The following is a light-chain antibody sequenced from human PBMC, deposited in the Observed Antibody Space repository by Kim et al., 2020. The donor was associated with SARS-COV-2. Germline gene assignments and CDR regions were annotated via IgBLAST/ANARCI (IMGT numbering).Light chain of an antibody. V-gene: IGKV4-1*01. Sequence: DIVMTQSPDSLAVSLGERATINCKSSQSVLHTSDNKNYLAWYQQKPGQPPKLLIYWASTRESGVPDRFSGSGSGADFTLTISSLQAEDVAVYYCQQSYSISPYTFGQGTKLEI. CDR1: QSVLHTSDNKNY. J-gene: IGKJ2*01. CDR2: WAS. CDR3: QQSYSISPYT.